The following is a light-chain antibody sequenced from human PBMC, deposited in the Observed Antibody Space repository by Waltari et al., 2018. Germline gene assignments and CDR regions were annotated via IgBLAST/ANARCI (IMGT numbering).Light chain of an antibody. Sequence: QSALTQPASVSGSPGQSITISCTATSSDDGCYNLASWYQQQPGKVPKHMIYEVRKRPSGVSNRFSGSKSGNTASLTISGLQAEDEAEYYCCSYAGSSPHVVFGGGTKLTVL. CDR1: SSDDGCYNL. CDR2: EVR. V-gene: IGLV2-23*02. CDR3: CSYAGSSPHVV. J-gene: IGLJ2*01.